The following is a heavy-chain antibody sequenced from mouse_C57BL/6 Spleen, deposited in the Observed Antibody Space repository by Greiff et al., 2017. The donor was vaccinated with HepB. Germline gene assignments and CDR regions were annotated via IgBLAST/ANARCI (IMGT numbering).Heavy chain of an antibody. J-gene: IGHJ4*01. CDR3: AREGRYSDAMDY. CDR1: GYTFTSYW. CDR2: INPSNGGT. V-gene: IGHV1-53*01. Sequence: QVQLKQPGTELVKPGASVKLSCKASGYTFTSYWMHWVKQRPGQGLEWIGNINPSNGGTNYNEKFKSKATLTVDKSSSTAYMQLSSLTSEDSAVYYCAREGRYSDAMDYWGQGTSVTVSS. D-gene: IGHD1-1*01.